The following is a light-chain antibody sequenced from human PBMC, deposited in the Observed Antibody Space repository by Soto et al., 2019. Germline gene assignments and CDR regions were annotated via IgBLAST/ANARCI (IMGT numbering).Light chain of an antibody. J-gene: IGLJ1*01. V-gene: IGLV1-40*01. CDR1: SSNIGADYD. Sequence: QSVLTQPPSVSGAPGQRVTISCTGSSSNIGADYDVHWYQHLPGTAPKLLIYYNNQRPSGVPDRFSGSKSGTSASLAISGLQSEDESDYYCAAWDDTLKRYVFGTGTKVTVL. CDR2: YNN. CDR3: AAWDDTLKRYV.